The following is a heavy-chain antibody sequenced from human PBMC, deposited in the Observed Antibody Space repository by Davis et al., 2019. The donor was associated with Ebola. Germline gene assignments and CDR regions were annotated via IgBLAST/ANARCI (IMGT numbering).Heavy chain of an antibody. CDR2: LKEDESQK. Sequence: GESLKTPCVVSGFTFANYWMTWVRQAPGKGLEWVASLKEDESQKYYVDSVKGRFTISRDNAENSLFLQMNSLRAEDTAVYYCARHIGIMGVTTFNYWGQGTLVIVSS. CDR1: GFTFANYW. CDR3: ARHIGIMGVTTFNY. J-gene: IGHJ4*02. D-gene: IGHD1-26*01. V-gene: IGHV3-7*01.